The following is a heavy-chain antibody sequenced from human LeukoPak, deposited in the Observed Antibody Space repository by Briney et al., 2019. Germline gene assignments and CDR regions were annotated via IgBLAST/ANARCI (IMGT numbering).Heavy chain of an antibody. CDR1: GFSFSGHW. CDR3: ARGPNSNWSGLDF. D-gene: IGHD6-6*01. J-gene: IGHJ4*02. Sequence: GGSLRLSCTASGFSFSGHWMHWARQLPGKGLVWVSRISPTVSTTSYADSVKGRFTVSRDNAKNTLYLQVNNLRAEDTAVYYCARGPNSNWSGLDFWGQGTLLTVSS. V-gene: IGHV3-74*01. CDR2: ISPTVSTT.